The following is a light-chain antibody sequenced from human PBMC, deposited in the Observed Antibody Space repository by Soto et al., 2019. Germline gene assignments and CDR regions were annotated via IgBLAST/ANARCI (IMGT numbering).Light chain of an antibody. J-gene: IGKJ2*01. CDR2: HTY. CDR1: QSVSSSY. CDR3: QQYDNSQYT. V-gene: IGKV3-20*01. Sequence: EGVLTQSPGTLSLSPGERTTLSCRASQSVSSSYLAWYQQKPGQAPRLLIYHTYSRATGLPDRFSGSGSGTDFTLTITRLEPEDFAVYYCQQYDNSQYTFGQGTKLEIK.